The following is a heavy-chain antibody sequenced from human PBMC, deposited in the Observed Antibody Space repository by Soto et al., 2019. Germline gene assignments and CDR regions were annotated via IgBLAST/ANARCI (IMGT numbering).Heavy chain of an antibody. CDR2: IYPGDSDT. J-gene: IGHJ6*02. CDR3: ATSLIAGPYYYGMDV. CDR1: GYSFTSYW. D-gene: IGHD6-13*01. V-gene: IGHV5-51*01. Sequence: PGESLKISCKGSGYSFTSYWIGWVRQMPGKGLEWMGIIYPGDSDTRYSPSFQGQVTISADKSISTAYLQWSSLKASDTAMYYCATSLIAGPYYYGMDVWGQGITVTVSS.